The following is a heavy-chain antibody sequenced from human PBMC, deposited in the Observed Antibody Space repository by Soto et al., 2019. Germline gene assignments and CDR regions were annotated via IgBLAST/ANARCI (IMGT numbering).Heavy chain of an antibody. V-gene: IGHV3-30*18. D-gene: IGHD6-13*01. Sequence: QRHLVESGGXXVQPGRSLRLSCAASGFSFSSYGMHWIRQAPGKGLEWVAVISHDGAFKDYADSVKGRFTISRDNSENTLFLEMNSLGPSDTAVYYCAKDYGPKAPYPYSNTHTDFWGQGTRVTVSS. CDR1: GFSFSSYG. CDR3: AKDYGPKAPYPYSNTHTDF. CDR2: ISHDGAFK. J-gene: IGHJ4*02.